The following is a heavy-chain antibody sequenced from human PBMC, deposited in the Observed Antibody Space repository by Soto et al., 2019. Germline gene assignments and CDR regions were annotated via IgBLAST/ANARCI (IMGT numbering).Heavy chain of an antibody. J-gene: IGHJ5*02. CDR1: GYTFTSYG. CDR3: ARSGRGYCSSTSCYSGWFDP. D-gene: IGHD2-2*01. V-gene: IGHV1-18*01. Sequence: GASVKVSCKASGYTFTSYGISWVRQAPGQGLEWMGWISAYNGNTNYAQKLQGRVTMTTDTSTSTAYMELRSLRSDDTAVYYCARSGRGYCSSTSCYSGWFDPWGQGTLVTVSS. CDR2: ISAYNGNT.